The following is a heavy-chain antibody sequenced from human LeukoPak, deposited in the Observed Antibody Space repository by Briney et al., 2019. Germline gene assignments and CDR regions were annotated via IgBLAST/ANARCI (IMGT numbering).Heavy chain of an antibody. CDR3: ARGGIVKLRTNWFDP. CDR2: IYYSGST. J-gene: IGHJ5*02. CDR1: GGSISSGDYY. V-gene: IGHV4-30-4*02. Sequence: TSETLSLTCTVSGGSISSGDYYWSWIRQPPGKGLEWIGYIYYSGSTYYNPSLKSRITISIDTSKNQFSLNLRSVTAADTAVYYCARGGIVKLRTNWFDPWGQGTLVTVSS. D-gene: IGHD1-26*01.